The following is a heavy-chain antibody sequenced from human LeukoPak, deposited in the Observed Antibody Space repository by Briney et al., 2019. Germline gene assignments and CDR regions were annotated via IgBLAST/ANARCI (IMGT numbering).Heavy chain of an antibody. CDR3: ASAPRGAGYNFDY. V-gene: IGHV1-69*05. J-gene: IGHJ4*02. D-gene: IGHD5-24*01. CDR2: IIPIFGTA. Sequence: SVKVSCKASGGTFSSYAISLVRQAPGQGLEWMGGIIPIFGTANYAQKFQGRVTITTDESTSTAYMELSSLRSEDTAVYYCASAPRGAGYNFDYWGQGTLVTVSS. CDR1: GGTFSSYA.